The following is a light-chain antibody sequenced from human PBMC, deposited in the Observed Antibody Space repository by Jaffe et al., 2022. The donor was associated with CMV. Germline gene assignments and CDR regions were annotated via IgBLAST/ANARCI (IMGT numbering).Light chain of an antibody. CDR3: NSRDTGTNFMRL. CDR2: GKN. CDR1: SLRRYY. J-gene: IGLJ2*01. Sequence: SSELTQDPDISVALGQTVRITCQGDSLRRYYATWYQQRPGQAPLLVMYGKNKRPSGIPDRISGSSSGNTASLTITGAQAEDEGDYYCNSRDTGTNFMRLFGGGTKLTVL. V-gene: IGLV3-19*01.